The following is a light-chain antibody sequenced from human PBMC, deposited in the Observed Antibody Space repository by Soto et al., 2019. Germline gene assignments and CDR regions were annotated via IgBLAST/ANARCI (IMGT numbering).Light chain of an antibody. V-gene: IGLV2-14*01. Sequence: QSALTQPASVSGSPGQSITISCTGTSSDVGGYHYVSWYQQHPGKAPKLMIYDVSNRPSGVSNRFSGSKSGNTASLTISGLRAEEEADYSCSSYTSSSSYVFGTGTKLTVL. J-gene: IGLJ1*01. CDR1: SSDVGGYHY. CDR3: SSYTSSSSYV. CDR2: DVS.